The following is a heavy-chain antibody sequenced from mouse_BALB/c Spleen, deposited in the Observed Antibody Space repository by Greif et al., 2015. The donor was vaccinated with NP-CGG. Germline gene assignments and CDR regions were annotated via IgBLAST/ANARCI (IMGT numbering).Heavy chain of an antibody. Sequence: VKLMESGPELVKPGASVKMSCKASGYTFTDYVISWVKQRTGQGLEWIGEIYPGSGSTYYNEKFKGKATLTADKSSNTAYMQLSSLTSEDSAVYFCARWEGYSYAMDYWGQGTSVTVSS. CDR2: IYPGSGST. V-gene: IGHV1-77*01. CDR3: ARWEGYSYAMDY. CDR1: GYTFTDYV. J-gene: IGHJ4*01. D-gene: IGHD2-14*01.